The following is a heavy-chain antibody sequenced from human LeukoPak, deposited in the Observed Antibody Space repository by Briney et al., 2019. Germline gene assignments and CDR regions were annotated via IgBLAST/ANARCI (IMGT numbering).Heavy chain of an antibody. Sequence: ASVKVSCKASGYTFTGYYMHWVRQATGQGLEWMGWMNPTSGNTGYAQKFQGRVTITRNTSISTAYMELSSLRSEDTAVYYCARSKKSIAAADYWGQGTLVTVSS. CDR1: GYTFTGYY. CDR3: ARSKKSIAAADY. J-gene: IGHJ4*02. V-gene: IGHV1-8*03. CDR2: MNPTSGNT. D-gene: IGHD6-13*01.